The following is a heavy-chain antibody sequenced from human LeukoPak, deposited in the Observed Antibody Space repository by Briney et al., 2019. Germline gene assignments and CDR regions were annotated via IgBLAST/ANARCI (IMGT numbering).Heavy chain of an antibody. CDR2: INSDGSST. J-gene: IGHJ3*02. V-gene: IGHV3-74*01. D-gene: IGHD4-17*01. Sequence: GGSLRLSWVAPGSTFSANWMRCVRQAPGKGLVWVSRINSDGSSTSYADSVKGRFTISRDNAKNTLYLQMNSLRAEDTAVYYCAGWESTVTDAFDIWGQGTLVTVSS. CDR1: GSTFSANW. CDR3: AGWESTVTDAFDI.